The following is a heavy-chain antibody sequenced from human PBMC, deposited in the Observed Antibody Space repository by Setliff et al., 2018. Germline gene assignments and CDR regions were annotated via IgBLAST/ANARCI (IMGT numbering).Heavy chain of an antibody. Sequence: SETLSLTCTVSGGSISSSSYYWGWIRQPPGKGLEWIGIIYYSGSTYYNPSLKSRVTISVDTSKNQFSLKLSSVTAADTAVYYCARQQQLVIGSTAYYYYGMDVWGQGTTVT. D-gene: IGHD6-13*01. V-gene: IGHV4-39*07. J-gene: IGHJ6*02. CDR3: ARQQQLVIGSTAYYYYGMDV. CDR2: IYYSGST. CDR1: GGSISSSSYY.